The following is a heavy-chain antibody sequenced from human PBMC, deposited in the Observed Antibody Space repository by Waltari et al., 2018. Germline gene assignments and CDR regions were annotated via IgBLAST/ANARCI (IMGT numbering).Heavy chain of an antibody. J-gene: IGHJ4*02. V-gene: IGHV1-2*06. Sequence: QVQLVQSGTEVKKPGDSVKVSCKACGYTFLSYYIHWVRQAPGQGLEWMGRLNPNTGDTVCAQGFKGRATMTRDTSIATAYLELSRLRSDDTAVYYCARDLGHHGDYALGRIDYWGQGTLVTVSS. CDR2: LNPNTGDT. CDR1: GYTFLSYY. CDR3: ARDLGHHGDYALGRIDY. D-gene: IGHD4-17*01.